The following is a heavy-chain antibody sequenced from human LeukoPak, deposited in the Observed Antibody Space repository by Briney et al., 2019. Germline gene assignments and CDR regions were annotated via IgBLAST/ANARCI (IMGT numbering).Heavy chain of an antibody. D-gene: IGHD6-13*01. J-gene: IGHJ4*02. CDR2: ISSSSTYI. Sequence: GGSLRLSCAASGFTFSSSAMSWVRQAPGKGLEWVSSISSSSTYIYYADSLKGRFTISRDNAKNSLYLQMNSLRAEDTAIYYCARDEEQQLALDYWGQGTLVTVSS. V-gene: IGHV3-21*01. CDR3: ARDEEQQLALDY. CDR1: GFTFSSSA.